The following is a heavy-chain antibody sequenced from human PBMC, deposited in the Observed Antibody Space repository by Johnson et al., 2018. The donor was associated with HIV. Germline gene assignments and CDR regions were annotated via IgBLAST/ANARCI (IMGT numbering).Heavy chain of an antibody. Sequence: QVQLVESGGGVVQPGRSLRLSCAASGFTFSSYAMHWVRQAPGKGLEWVAVISYDGINKYYADSVKGRFPISRDNSKNTLYLQMNSLRIEDTAVYYCASVDTAMVDTFYIWGQGTMVTVSS. CDR3: ASVDTAMVDTFYI. CDR1: GFTFSSYA. V-gene: IGHV3-30-3*01. CDR2: ISYDGINK. J-gene: IGHJ3*02. D-gene: IGHD5-18*01.